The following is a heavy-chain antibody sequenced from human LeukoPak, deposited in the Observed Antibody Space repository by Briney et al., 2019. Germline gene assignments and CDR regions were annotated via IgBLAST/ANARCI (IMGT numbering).Heavy chain of an antibody. CDR2: IYYSGST. CDR3: ARSFRGGESINYFDY. CDR1: GGSISSYY. V-gene: IGHV4-59*01. D-gene: IGHD3-16*01. J-gene: IGHJ4*02. Sequence: SETLSLTCTVSGGSISSYYWSWIWQPPGKGLEWIGYIYYSGSTNYNPSLKSRVTISVDTSKNQFSLKLSSVTAADTAVYYCARSFRGGESINYFDYWGQGTLVTVSS.